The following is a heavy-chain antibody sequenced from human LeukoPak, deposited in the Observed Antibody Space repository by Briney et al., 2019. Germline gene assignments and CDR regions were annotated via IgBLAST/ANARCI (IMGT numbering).Heavy chain of an antibody. V-gene: IGHV4-34*01. J-gene: IGHJ6*02. D-gene: IGHD6-13*01. Sequence: SETLSLTCAVYGGSFSGYYWSWIRQPPGKGLEWIGEINHSGSTNYNPSLKSRVTISVDTSKNQFSLKLSSVTAADTAVYYCARVSTRIAAAGYYYYYGMDVWGQGTTVTVSS. CDR3: ARVSTRIAAAGYYYYYGMDV. CDR2: INHSGST. CDR1: GGSFSGYY.